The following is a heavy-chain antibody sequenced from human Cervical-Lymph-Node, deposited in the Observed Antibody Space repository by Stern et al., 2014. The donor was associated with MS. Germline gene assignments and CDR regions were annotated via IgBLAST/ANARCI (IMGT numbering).Heavy chain of an antibody. V-gene: IGHV5-51*01. CDR2: ISPGDYDT. D-gene: IGHD2/OR15-2a*01. J-gene: IGHJ6*02. CDR1: GYSFTSYW. Sequence: EVQLVESGAEVKKPGESLKISCKGSGYSFTSYWIGWVRQMPGKGLEWMGIISPGDYDTRYSPSFQGQGTLQPDKSISTAYLQWSSLKASDTAMYYCARRISYYYYGMDVWGQGTTVTVSS. CDR3: ARRISYYYYGMDV.